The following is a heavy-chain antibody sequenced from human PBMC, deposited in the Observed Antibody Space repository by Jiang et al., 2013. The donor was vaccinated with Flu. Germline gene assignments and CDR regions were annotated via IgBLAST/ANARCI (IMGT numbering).Heavy chain of an antibody. CDR3: ARASRTHDYGDYLDAFDI. D-gene: IGHD4-17*01. CDR1: GGSFSGYY. V-gene: IGHV4-34*01. CDR2: INHSGST. Sequence: GLVKPSETLSLTCAVYGGSFSGYYWSWIRQPPGKGLEWIGEINHSGSTNYNPSLKSRVTISVDTSKNQFSLKLSSVTAADTAVYYCARASRTHDYGDYLDAFDIWGQGTMVTVSS. J-gene: IGHJ3*02.